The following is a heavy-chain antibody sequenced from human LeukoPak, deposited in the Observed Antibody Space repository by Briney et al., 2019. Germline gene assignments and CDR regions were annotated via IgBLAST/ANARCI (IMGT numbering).Heavy chain of an antibody. CDR2: INPNSGGT. CDR1: GYTFTGYY. J-gene: IGHJ3*02. Sequence: GASVKVSCKASGYTFTGYYMHWVRQAPGQGLEWMGWINPNSGGTNYAQKFQGRVTMTRDTSISTAYMELSRLRSDDTAVYYCARAEGITIFSPDAFDIWGQGTMVTVSS. D-gene: IGHD3-3*01. V-gene: IGHV1-2*02. CDR3: ARAEGITIFSPDAFDI.